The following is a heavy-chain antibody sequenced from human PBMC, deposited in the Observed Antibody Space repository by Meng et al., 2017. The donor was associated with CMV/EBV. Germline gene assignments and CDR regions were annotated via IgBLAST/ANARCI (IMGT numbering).Heavy chain of an antibody. CDR2: ISSSSSYI. V-gene: IGHV3-21*01. J-gene: IGHJ6*02. Sequence: GGSLRLSCAASGFTFSSYWMSWVRQAPGKGLEWVSSISSSSSYIYYADPVKGRFTISRDNAKNSLYLQMNSLRAEDTAVYYCARDPHPYDFWSGYYNPFYYYGMDVWGQGTTVTVSS. D-gene: IGHD3-3*01. CDR3: ARDPHPYDFWSGYYNPFYYYGMDV. CDR1: GFTFSSYW.